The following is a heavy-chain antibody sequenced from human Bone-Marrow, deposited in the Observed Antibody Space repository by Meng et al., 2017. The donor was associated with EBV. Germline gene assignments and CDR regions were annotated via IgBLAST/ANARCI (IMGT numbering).Heavy chain of an antibody. V-gene: IGHV3-23*04. CDR3: AKDSQDFWSGFAYFDY. CDR2: ISGSGGST. Sequence: EVQLVESGXGLVQLGGSLRLSGAAYGFTFSSYAMSWVRQAPGKGLEWVSAISGSGGSTYYADSVKGRFTISRDNSKNTLYLQMNSLRAEDTAVYYCAKDSQDFWSGFAYFDYWGQGNLVTVSS. CDR1: GFTFSSYA. D-gene: IGHD3-3*01. J-gene: IGHJ4*02.